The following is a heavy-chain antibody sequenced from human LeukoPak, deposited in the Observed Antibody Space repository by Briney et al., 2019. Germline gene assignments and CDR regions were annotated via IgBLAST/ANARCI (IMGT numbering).Heavy chain of an antibody. Sequence: IPSETLSLTCAVYGGSFSGYYWSWIRQPPGKGLEWIGEINHSGSTNYNPSLKSRVTISVDTSKNQFSLKLSSVTAADTAVYYCARTGSSSWYKWFDPWGQGTLVTVSS. D-gene: IGHD6-13*01. CDR3: ARTGSSSWYKWFDP. V-gene: IGHV4-34*01. J-gene: IGHJ5*02. CDR2: INHSGST. CDR1: GGSFSGYY.